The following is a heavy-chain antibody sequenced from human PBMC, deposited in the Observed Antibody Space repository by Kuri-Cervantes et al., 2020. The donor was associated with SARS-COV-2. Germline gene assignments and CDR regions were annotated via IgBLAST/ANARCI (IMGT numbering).Heavy chain of an antibody. CDR3: VKAPEGPYDY. V-gene: IGHV3-64D*06. CDR2: ISSNGGST. CDR1: GFTFSSYA. J-gene: IGHJ4*02. Sequence: GGSLRLSCSASGFTFSSYAMHWVRQAPGKGLEYVAAISSNGGSTYYADSVKGRFTISRDNSKNTPYLQMSSLRAEDTAVYSCVKAPEGPYDYWGQGTLVTVSS.